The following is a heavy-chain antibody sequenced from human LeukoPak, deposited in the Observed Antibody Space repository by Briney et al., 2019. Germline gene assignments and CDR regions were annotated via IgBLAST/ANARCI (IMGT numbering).Heavy chain of an antibody. CDR2: IYHSGST. Sequence: SETLSLTCTVSGGSISSGGYYWSWIRQPPGKGLEWIGYIYHSGSTYYNPSLKSRVTISVDRSKNQFSLKLSSVTAADTAVYYCARKLDFDDAFDIWGQGTMVTVSS. J-gene: IGHJ3*02. D-gene: IGHD3-3*01. V-gene: IGHV4-30-2*01. CDR3: ARKLDFDDAFDI. CDR1: GGSISSGGYY.